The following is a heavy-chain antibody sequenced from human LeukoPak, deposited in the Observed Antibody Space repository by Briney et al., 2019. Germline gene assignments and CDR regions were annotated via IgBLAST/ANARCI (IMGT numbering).Heavy chain of an antibody. D-gene: IGHD2-21*02. CDR1: GESFSDYY. CDR3: ARALVEVTNFDY. V-gene: IGHV4-34*01. Sequence: SETLSLTCAVYGESFSDYYWSWIRQPPGKGLEWIGEIDHSGRSNFNPSLKSRVSISVDTSKNQFSLKLSSVTAADSAVYYCARALVEVTNFDYWGQGTLVTVSS. J-gene: IGHJ4*02. CDR2: IDHSGRS.